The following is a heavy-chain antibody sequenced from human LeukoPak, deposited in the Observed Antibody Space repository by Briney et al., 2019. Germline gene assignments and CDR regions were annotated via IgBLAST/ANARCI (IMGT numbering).Heavy chain of an antibody. CDR3: ATQTAMTTWVHFDK. J-gene: IGHJ4*02. V-gene: IGHV4-4*02. Sequence: SETLSLTCSVSIGSISSSKWWSWVRQSPVKGLEWIGEIYLYGTTNYNPSFTSRVTMSVDRSRNQVSLQLTSVTAADTATYYCATQTAMTTWVHFDKWGQGIHVTVSS. D-gene: IGHD4-17*01. CDR2: IYLYGTT. CDR1: IGSISSSKW.